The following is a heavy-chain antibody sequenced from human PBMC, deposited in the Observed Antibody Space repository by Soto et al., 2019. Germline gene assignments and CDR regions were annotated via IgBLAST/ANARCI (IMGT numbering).Heavy chain of an antibody. CDR3: ASQYRNYGVKYAMDG. Sequence: SPTLSLTCAISGDSVSSNSAAWNWIRQSPSRDLEWLGRTYYRSKWYNDYAVSVKSRITINADTSKNQFSLQLNSVTPEDTAVYYCASQYRNYGVKYAMDGWGKGTTVTVSS. D-gene: IGHD4-17*01. V-gene: IGHV6-1*01. J-gene: IGHJ6*04. CDR1: GDSVSSNSAA. CDR2: TYYRSKWYN.